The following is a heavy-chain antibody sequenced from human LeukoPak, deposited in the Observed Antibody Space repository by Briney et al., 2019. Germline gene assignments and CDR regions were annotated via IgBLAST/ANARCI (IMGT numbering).Heavy chain of an antibody. CDR3: ARDLPFEGVLEWLLEY. D-gene: IGHD3-3*01. CDR1: GYTFTSYG. V-gene: IGHV1-18*01. Sequence: ASVKVSCKASGYTFTSYGISWVRQAPGQGLEWMGWISAYKGNTNYAQKLQGRVTMTTDSSTSTAYLELIRLKSDDTAVYYCARDLPFEGVLEWLLEYWGQGTLVTVSS. CDR2: ISAYKGNT. J-gene: IGHJ1*01.